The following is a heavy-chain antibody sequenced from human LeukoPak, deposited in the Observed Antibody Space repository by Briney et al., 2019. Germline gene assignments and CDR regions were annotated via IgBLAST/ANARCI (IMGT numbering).Heavy chain of an antibody. CDR1: GYTFTDYY. V-gene: IGHV1-69-2*01. Sequence: ASAKVSCKVSGYTFTDYYMHWVQQAPGKGLEWMGLVDPEDGETIYAEKFQGRVTITADTSTDTAYMELSSLRSEDTAVYYCATEAATGPRFDPWGQGTLVTVSS. CDR2: VDPEDGET. D-gene: IGHD6-13*01. J-gene: IGHJ5*02. CDR3: ATEAATGPRFDP.